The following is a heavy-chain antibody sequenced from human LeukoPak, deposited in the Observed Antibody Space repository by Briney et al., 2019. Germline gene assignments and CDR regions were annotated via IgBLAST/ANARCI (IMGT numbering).Heavy chain of an antibody. J-gene: IGHJ3*02. V-gene: IGHV3-23*01. D-gene: IGHD3-22*01. CDR2: ITGSDDRT. Sequence: GGSLRLSCAASGFTFSSYALTWVRQAPGKGLEWVSTITGSDDRTYYADSVKGRFTISRDNSKNTLYLQMNSLRAEDTAVYYCAKDYYYDSSGDAFDIWGQGTMVTVSS. CDR3: AKDYYYDSSGDAFDI. CDR1: GFTFSSYA.